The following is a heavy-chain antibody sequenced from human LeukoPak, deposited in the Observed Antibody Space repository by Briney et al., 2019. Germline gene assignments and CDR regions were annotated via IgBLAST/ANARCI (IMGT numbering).Heavy chain of an antibody. V-gene: IGHV4-30-2*01. J-gene: IGHJ4*02. CDR2: IYHSGST. CDR1: RGSLSGGGSS. CDR3: ARVMASGYSYGYFDY. D-gene: IGHD5-18*01. Sequence: SQTLSLTPAVSRGSLSGGGSSSSWVRQPPGEGLGWSGYIYHSGSTYYNPSLKSRVTISVDRSKNQFSLKLSSVTAADTAVYYCARVMASGYSYGYFDYWGQGTLVTVSS.